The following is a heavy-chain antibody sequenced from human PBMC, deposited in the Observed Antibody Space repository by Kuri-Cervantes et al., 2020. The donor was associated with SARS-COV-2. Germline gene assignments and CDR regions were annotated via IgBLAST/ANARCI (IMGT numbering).Heavy chain of an antibody. CDR3: ARNMVRGPSWAFDI. J-gene: IGHJ3*02. CDR1: GYTFTGYY. CDR2: INPNSGGT. V-gene: IGHV1-2*02. Sequence: ASVKVSCKASGYTFTGYYMHWVRQAPGQGLEWMGWINPNSGGTNYAQKFQGRVTMTRDTSISTAYMELSRLRSDDTAVYYYARNMVRGPSWAFDIWGQGTMVTVSS. D-gene: IGHD3-10*01.